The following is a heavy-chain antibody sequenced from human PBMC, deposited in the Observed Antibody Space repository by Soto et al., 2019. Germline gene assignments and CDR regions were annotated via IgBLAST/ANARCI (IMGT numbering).Heavy chain of an antibody. J-gene: IGHJ5*02. D-gene: IGHD3-9*01. V-gene: IGHV4-34*01. Sequence: SETLSLTCAVYGGSFSGYYWSWIRQPPGKGLEWIGEINHSGSTNYNPSLKSRVTISVDTSKNQFSLKLSSVTAADTAVYYCASVRPHILNSYYYRRSCWFDPWGQGHLVTVSS. CDR1: GGSFSGYY. CDR2: INHSGST. CDR3: ASVRPHILNSYYYRRSCWFDP.